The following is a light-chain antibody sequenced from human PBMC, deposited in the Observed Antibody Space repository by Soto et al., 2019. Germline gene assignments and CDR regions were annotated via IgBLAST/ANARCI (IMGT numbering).Light chain of an antibody. Sequence: QSALTQPPSASGSTGQSVTISCTGTRSEVDGYNYVSWYQQHPGKAHKLMIYEVSKRPSGVPDRFSGSKYGNTASLTFSGFQAEDEADYYCSSYAGSNNYVFGTGTKVTVL. CDR3: SSYAGSNNYV. CDR1: RSEVDGYNY. V-gene: IGLV2-8*01. J-gene: IGLJ1*01. CDR2: EVS.